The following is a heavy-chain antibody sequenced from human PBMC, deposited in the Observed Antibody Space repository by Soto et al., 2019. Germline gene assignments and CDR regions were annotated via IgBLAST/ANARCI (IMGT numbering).Heavy chain of an antibody. CDR2: INPNSGDT. Sequence: ASVKVSCKASGYTFTAYYMHWVRQAPGQGLEWMGWINPNSGDTYHAQNFQGRVTMTRDTSTTAYMELASLRSDDTAVYYCARGGGRGYNELDPWGHGTLVTVSS. J-gene: IGHJ5*02. CDR3: ARGGGRGYNELDP. D-gene: IGHD5-12*01. CDR1: GYTFTAYY. V-gene: IGHV1-2*02.